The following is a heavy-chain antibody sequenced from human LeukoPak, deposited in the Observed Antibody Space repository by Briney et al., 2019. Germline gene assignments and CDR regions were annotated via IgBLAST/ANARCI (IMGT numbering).Heavy chain of an antibody. J-gene: IGHJ4*02. CDR2: IPGSGAGT. V-gene: IGHV3-23*01. D-gene: IGHD1-26*01. CDR1: GFTYSIYA. CDR3: AKLPLTLVGGKTNYFDF. Sequence: GGTLRLSCAASGFTYSIYAMTWVRQAPGKGLEWVSGIPGSGAGTYYADSVRGRFTISRDNSKNTLYLQMNSLRADDTAVYYCAKLPLTLVGGKTNYFDFWGQGTLVTVSS.